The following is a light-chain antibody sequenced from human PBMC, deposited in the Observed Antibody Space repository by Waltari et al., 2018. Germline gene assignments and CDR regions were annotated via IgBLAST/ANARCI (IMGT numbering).Light chain of an antibody. Sequence: SSELTRDPAVSVAVGQTVRITCQGDSLKTHCASWYQQKPGQAPLLVIYGRNDRPSGIPDRFFGASTGDKSSLTITGAQAEDEADYFCNCRDSSGNHRFGGGTKLTVL. CDR1: SLKTHC. CDR3: NCRDSSGNHR. CDR2: GRN. J-gene: IGLJ2*01. V-gene: IGLV3-19*01.